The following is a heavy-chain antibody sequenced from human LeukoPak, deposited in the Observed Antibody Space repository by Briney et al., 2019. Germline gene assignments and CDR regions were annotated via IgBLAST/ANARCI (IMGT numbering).Heavy chain of an antibody. J-gene: IGHJ4*02. CDR3: AKYRDGSGTYYFDY. Sequence: PGGSLRLSCAASGFTFSRYVMHWVRQAPGKGLEWVAVISYDGSNRNYADSVKGRFTISRDNSKNTLYLQMNSLRAEDTAFYYCAKYRDGSGTYYFDYWGQGTLVTVSS. D-gene: IGHD3-10*01. CDR1: GFTFSRYV. V-gene: IGHV3-30*18. CDR2: ISYDGSNR.